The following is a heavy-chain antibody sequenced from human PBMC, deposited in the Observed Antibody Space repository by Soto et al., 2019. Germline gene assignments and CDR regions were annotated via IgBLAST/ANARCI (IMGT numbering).Heavy chain of an antibody. J-gene: IGHJ4*02. CDR3: TTGQLLWFGELRPRHY. Sequence: GGSLRLSCAASGFTFSNAWMNWVRQAPGKGLEWVGRIKSKTDGGTTDYAAPVKGRFTISRDDSKNTLYLQMNSLKTEDTAVYYCTTGQLLWFGELRPRHYWGQGTLVTVSS. V-gene: IGHV3-15*07. D-gene: IGHD3-10*01. CDR1: GFTFSNAW. CDR2: IKSKTDGGTT.